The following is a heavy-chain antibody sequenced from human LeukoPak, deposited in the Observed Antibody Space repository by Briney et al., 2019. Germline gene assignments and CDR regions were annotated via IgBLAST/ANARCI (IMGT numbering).Heavy chain of an antibody. CDR3: AKIIAAAGTYYYYGMDV. CDR1: GFTFSSYA. J-gene: IGHJ6*02. V-gene: IGHV3-23*01. Sequence: PGGSLRLSCAASGFTFSSYAMSWVRQAPGKGLEWVLAISGSGGSTYYADSVKGRFTISRDNSKNTLYLQMNSLRAEDTAVYYCAKIIAAAGTYYYYGMDVWGQGTTVTVSS. D-gene: IGHD6-13*01. CDR2: ISGSGGST.